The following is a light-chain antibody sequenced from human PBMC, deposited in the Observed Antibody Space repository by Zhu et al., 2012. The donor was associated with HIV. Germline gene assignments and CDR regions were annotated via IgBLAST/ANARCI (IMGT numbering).Light chain of an antibody. J-gene: IGKJ1*01. CDR2: AAS. Sequence: DIQMTQSPSSLSASVGDTVTITCRASQGISNYLAWYQHKSGKVPELLIFAASTLHSGVPSRFSGSGSGTDFTLTISSLKPEDVATYYCQKYYSRPWTFGQGTKVEIK. CDR3: QKYYSRPWT. V-gene: IGKV1-27*01. CDR1: QGISNY.